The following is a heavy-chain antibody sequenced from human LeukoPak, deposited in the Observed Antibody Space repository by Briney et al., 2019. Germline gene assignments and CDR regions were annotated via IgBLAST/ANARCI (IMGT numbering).Heavy chain of an antibody. CDR3: AKDGGSYSADY. D-gene: IGHD3-10*01. J-gene: IGHJ4*02. CDR1: GYTYTSYY. V-gene: IGHV1-46*01. CDR2: INPSGGST. Sequence: ASVKVSCKASGYTYTSYYMHWVRQAPGQGLEWMGIINPSGGSTIYAQKFQGRVTMTRDTSTRTVYMELSSLRSEDTAVYYCAKDGGSYSADYWGQGTLVTVSS.